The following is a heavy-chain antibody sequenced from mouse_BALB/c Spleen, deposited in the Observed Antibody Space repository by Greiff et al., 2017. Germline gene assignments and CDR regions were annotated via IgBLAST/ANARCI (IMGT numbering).Heavy chain of an antibody. V-gene: IGHV5-6-5*01. CDR2: ISSGGST. J-gene: IGHJ1*01. D-gene: IGHD1-1*01. CDR3: ARGDYCYGSSYWYFDV. Sequence: EVMLVESGGGLVKPGGSLKLSCAASGFTFSSYAMSWVRQTPEKRLEWVASISSGGSTYYPDSVKGRFTISRDNARNILYLQMSSLRSEDTAMYYCARGDYCYGSSYWYFDVWGAGTTVTVSS. CDR1: GFTFSSYA.